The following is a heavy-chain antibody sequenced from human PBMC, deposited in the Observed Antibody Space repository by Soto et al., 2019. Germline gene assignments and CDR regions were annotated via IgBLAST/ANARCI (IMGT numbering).Heavy chain of an antibody. CDR3: ARDRVTMVRGVIAYYGMDV. Sequence: ASVKVSCKASGYSFTNYYMHWVRQAPGQGLEWMGWINPSSGGTNYAQKFQGWVTMTRDTSISTAYMELSRLRSDDTAVYYCARDRVTMVRGVIAYYGMDVWGQGTTVTVSS. D-gene: IGHD3-10*01. CDR1: GYSFTNYY. CDR2: INPSSGGT. J-gene: IGHJ6*02. V-gene: IGHV1-2*04.